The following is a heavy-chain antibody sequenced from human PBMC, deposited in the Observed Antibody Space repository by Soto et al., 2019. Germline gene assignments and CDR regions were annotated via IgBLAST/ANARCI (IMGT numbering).Heavy chain of an antibody. J-gene: IGHJ5*02. V-gene: IGHV4-30-4*01. CDR2: IYYSGST. Sequence: SSETLSLTCTVSGGSISSGDYYWSWIRQPPGKGLEWIGYIYYSGSTYYNPSLKSRVTISVDTSKNQFSLKLSSVTAADTAVYYCARATADNWFDPWGQGTLVTVSS. D-gene: IGHD2-21*02. CDR1: GGSISSGDYY. CDR3: ARATADNWFDP.